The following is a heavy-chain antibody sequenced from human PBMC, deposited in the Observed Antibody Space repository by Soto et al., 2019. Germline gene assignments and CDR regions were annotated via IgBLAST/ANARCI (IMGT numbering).Heavy chain of an antibody. J-gene: IGHJ4*02. CDR3: ARDYSSSGPFDY. Sequence: PGGSLRLSCAASGFTFSSYSMNWVRQAPGKGLEWVSYISSSSSTIYYADSVKGRFTISRDNAKNSLYLQMNSLRAEDTAVYYCARDYSSSGPFDYWGQGPLVNAPQ. D-gene: IGHD6-13*01. CDR1: GFTFSSYS. CDR2: ISSSSSTI. V-gene: IGHV3-48*01.